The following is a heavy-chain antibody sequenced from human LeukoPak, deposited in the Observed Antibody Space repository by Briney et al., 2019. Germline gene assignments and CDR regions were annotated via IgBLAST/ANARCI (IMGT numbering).Heavy chain of an antibody. D-gene: IGHD2-15*01. V-gene: IGHV1-2*02. J-gene: IGHJ5*02. Sequence: ASVKVSCKASGYTFTGYCMHWVRQAPGQGLEWMGWINPNSGGTNYAQKFQGRVTMTRDTSISTAYMELSRLRSDDTAVYYCARGVYGYFNWFDPWGQGTLVTVSS. CDR3: ARGVYGYFNWFDP. CDR1: GYTFTGYC. CDR2: INPNSGGT.